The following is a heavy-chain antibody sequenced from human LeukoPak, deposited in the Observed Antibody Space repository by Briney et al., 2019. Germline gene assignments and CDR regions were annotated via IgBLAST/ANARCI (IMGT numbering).Heavy chain of an antibody. J-gene: IGHJ4*02. CDR1: GFTFSSYG. Sequence: GGSLRLSCAASGFTFSSYGMHWVRQAPGKGLEWVAFIWYDGSNKYYADSVKGRFTISRDNSKNTLYLQMNSLRAEDTAVYYCARDTVYSGSGTDYWGQGTLVTVSS. CDR2: IWYDGSNK. D-gene: IGHD6-6*01. CDR3: ARDTVYSGSGTDY. V-gene: IGHV3-33*08.